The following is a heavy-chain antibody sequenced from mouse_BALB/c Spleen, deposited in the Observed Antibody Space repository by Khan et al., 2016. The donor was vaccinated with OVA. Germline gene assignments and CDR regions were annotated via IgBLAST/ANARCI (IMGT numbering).Heavy chain of an antibody. CDR2: INPSNGYT. CDR3: VRDGAYHRNDGWFAY. CDR1: GYTFTSYT. J-gene: IGHJ3*01. Sequence: QVQLKQSGAELARPGASVKMSCKASGYTFTSYTIHWIKERPGQGLEWIGYINPSNGYTNYNQKFKDKATLTTDKSSTTAYLQLSSLTSDDSAVYNCVRDGAYHRNDGWFAYWDQGTLVTVSA. D-gene: IGHD2-14*01. V-gene: IGHV1-4*01.